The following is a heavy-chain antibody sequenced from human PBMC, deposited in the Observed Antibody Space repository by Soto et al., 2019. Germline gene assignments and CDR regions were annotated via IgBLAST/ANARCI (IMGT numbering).Heavy chain of an antibody. V-gene: IGHV1-2*04. Sequence: ASVKVSFKASGYTFTGYYVHWVRQAPGQGLEWMGWINPNSGGTNYAQKFQGWVTMTRDTSISTAYMELSRLRSDDTAVYYCARGGNYYDSSGFDAFDIWGQGTMVTVSS. J-gene: IGHJ3*02. CDR1: GYTFTGYY. CDR2: INPNSGGT. D-gene: IGHD3-22*01. CDR3: ARGGNYYDSSGFDAFDI.